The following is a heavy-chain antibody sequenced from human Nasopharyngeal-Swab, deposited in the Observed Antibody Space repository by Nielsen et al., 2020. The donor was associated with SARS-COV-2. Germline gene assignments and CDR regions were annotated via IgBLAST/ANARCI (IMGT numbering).Heavy chain of an antibody. Sequence: ASVKVSCKASGYTFTSYGISWVRQAPGQGLERMGWISAYNGNTNYAQKLQGRVTMTTDTSTSTAYMELRSLRSDDTAVYYCARDSSYGTPYYYYYYMDVWGKGTTVTVSS. D-gene: IGHD5-18*01. CDR1: GYTFTSYG. CDR2: ISAYNGNT. CDR3: ARDSSYGTPYYYYYYMDV. V-gene: IGHV1-18*04. J-gene: IGHJ6*03.